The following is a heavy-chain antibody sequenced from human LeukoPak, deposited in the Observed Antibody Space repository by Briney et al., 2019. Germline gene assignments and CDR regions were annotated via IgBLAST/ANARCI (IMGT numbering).Heavy chain of an antibody. Sequence: GESLRISCKASGYSFTSYWIGWVRQMPGKGLEWMGIIDRSDSETRYTPSFQGQVTISVDKSLTTADLQWNSLKASDTAMYYCARQTAMGRSGGYWGQGTLVTVSS. CDR3: ARQTAMGRSGGY. CDR2: IDRSDSET. D-gene: IGHD5-18*01. CDR1: GYSFTSYW. V-gene: IGHV5-51*01. J-gene: IGHJ4*02.